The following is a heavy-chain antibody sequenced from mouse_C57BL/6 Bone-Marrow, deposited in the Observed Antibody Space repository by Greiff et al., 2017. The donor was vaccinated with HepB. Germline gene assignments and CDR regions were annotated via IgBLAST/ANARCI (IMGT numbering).Heavy chain of an antibody. CDR1: GYTFTSYG. D-gene: IGHD6-2*01. CDR3: ARGGSLYRGYFDV. V-gene: IGHV1-81*01. Sequence: QVQLQQSGAELARPGASVKLSCKDSGYTFTSYGISWVKQRTGQGLEWIGEIYPRSGNTYYNEKFKGKATLTADKSSSTAYMELRSLTSEDSAVYFCARGGSLYRGYFDVWGTGTTVTVSS. J-gene: IGHJ1*03. CDR2: IYPRSGNT.